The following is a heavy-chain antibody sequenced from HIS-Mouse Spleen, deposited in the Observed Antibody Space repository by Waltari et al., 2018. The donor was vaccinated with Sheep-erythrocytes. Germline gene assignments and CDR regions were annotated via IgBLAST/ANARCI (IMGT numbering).Heavy chain of an antibody. D-gene: IGHD1-26*01. V-gene: IGHV3-21*01. CDR1: GFTFSSYS. J-gene: IGHJ4*02. Sequence: EVQLVESGGGLVKPGGSLRLSCAASGFTFSSYSMNWVRQAPGKGLVWVSSISSKSSYIYYADSVKGRFTISRDNAKNSLYLQMNSLRAEDTAVYYCARPADSGSYSDYWGQGTLVTVSS. CDR2: ISSKSSYI. CDR3: ARPADSGSYSDY.